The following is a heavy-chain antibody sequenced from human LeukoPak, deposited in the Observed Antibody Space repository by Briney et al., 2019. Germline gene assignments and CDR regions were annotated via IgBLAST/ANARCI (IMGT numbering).Heavy chain of an antibody. Sequence: GGSLRLSCETSGFIFSNCWMTWVRQAPGKGLEWVANIKTDASEKYYADSVKGRFTISRDISKNSLYLQMNSLRAEDTAVYYCAAKGNGYTGIYVFAHWGQGTLVTVSS. V-gene: IGHV3-7*01. CDR1: GFIFSNCW. D-gene: IGHD1-26*01. J-gene: IGHJ4*02. CDR3: AAKGNGYTGIYVFAH. CDR2: IKTDASEK.